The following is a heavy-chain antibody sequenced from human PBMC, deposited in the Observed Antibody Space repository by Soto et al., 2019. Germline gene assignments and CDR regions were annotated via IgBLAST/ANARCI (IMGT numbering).Heavy chain of an antibody. CDR1: GSSISSGYY. D-gene: IGHD3-16*01. Sequence: SSETLSLTCAVSGSSISSGYYWGWIRQPPGKGLEWIATIYHPGRTYYNPSLRSRVTISEDTSKNQFSLNLRSVTASDTAVYYCARYLEEVPDLWVWGQGTLVTVSS. CDR2: IYHPGRT. J-gene: IGHJ4*02. CDR3: ARYLEEVPDLWV. V-gene: IGHV4-38-2*01.